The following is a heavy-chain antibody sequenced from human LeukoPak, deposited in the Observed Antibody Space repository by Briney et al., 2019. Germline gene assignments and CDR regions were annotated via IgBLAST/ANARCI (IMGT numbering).Heavy chain of an antibody. V-gene: IGHV3-7*03. J-gene: IGHJ4*02. D-gene: IGHD2-21*01. CDR2: IKEDGSEK. CDR3: AKDIETVFRGYFDS. Sequence: GGSLRLSCAASGFTFSSYSMNWVRQAPGKGLEWVADIKEDGSEKYYVDSVKGRFTISRQNAKSSLFLQMNSLRAEDTAVYYCAKDIETVFRGYFDSWGQGTLVTVSS. CDR1: GFTFSSYS.